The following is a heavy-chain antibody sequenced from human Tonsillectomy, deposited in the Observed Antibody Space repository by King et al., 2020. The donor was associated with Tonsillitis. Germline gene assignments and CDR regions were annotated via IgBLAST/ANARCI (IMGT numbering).Heavy chain of an antibody. Sequence: TLKESGPTLVKPTQTLTLTCTFSGLSLNTSGVAVGWIRQPPGKALEWLALIYWNDDKRYSPSLNSRLTITKDTSTHQVVLTMTNMDPVDTAPYYCAHTSGMKVQWGLDGFDYWGQGTLVTVSS. J-gene: IGHJ4*02. V-gene: IGHV2-5*01. D-gene: IGHD1-14*01. CDR1: GLSLNTSGVA. CDR2: IYWNDDK. CDR3: AHTSGMKVQWGLDGFDY.